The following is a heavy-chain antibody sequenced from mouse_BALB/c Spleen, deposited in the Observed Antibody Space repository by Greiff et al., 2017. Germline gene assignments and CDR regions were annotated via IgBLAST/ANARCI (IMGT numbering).Heavy chain of an antibody. D-gene: IGHD2-1*01. J-gene: IGHJ3*01. CDR3: ARGGKLLFAY. Sequence: VQLQQSGAELAKPGASVKMSCKASGYTFTSYWMHWVKQRPGQGLEWIGYINPSTGYTEYNQKFKDKATLTADKSSSTAYMQLSSLTSEDFAVYYCARGGKLLFAYWGQGTLVTVSA. CDR1: GYTFTSYW. CDR2: INPSTGYT. V-gene: IGHV1-7*01.